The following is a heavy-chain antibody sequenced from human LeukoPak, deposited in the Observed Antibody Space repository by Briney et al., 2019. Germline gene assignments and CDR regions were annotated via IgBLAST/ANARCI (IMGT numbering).Heavy chain of an antibody. J-gene: IGHJ4*02. D-gene: IGHD3-22*01. CDR3: ARDRRYYDSSGYPFDY. V-gene: IGHV1-18*01. CDR2: ISAYNGNT. Sequence: ASVKVSCRASGYTFTSYGISWVRQAPGQGLEWMGWISAYNGNTNYAQKLQGRVTMTTDTSTSTAYMELRSLRSDDTAVYYCARDRRYYDSSGYPFDYWGQGTLVTVSS. CDR1: GYTFTSYG.